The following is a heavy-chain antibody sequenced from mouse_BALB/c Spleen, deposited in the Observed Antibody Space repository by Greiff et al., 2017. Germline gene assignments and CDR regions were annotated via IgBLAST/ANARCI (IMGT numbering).Heavy chain of an antibody. CDR2: ISSGGNT. CDR3: ARGKSTMITTRAMDY. J-gene: IGHJ4*01. Sequence: EVMLVESGGGLVKPGGSLKLSCAASGFTFSSYAMSWVRQTPEKRLECVASISSGGNTYYPDSVKGRFTISRDNARNILYLQMSRLRSEDTAMYYCARGKSTMITTRAMDYWGQGTSVTVSS. V-gene: IGHV5-6-5*01. CDR1: GFTFSSYA. D-gene: IGHD2-4*01.